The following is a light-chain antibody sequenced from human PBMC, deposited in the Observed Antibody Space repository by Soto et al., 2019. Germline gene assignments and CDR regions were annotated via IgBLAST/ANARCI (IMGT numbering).Light chain of an antibody. Sequence: QSVLTQPPSASGTPGQRVTISCSGSSSNIGSNSVNWYQQLPGTAPKLLIYSNDRRPSGVPDRFSGSKSGTSASLAISGLQSEDEADYSCAAWDDSLNGYVFGTGTEVAVL. CDR2: SND. V-gene: IGLV1-44*01. J-gene: IGLJ1*01. CDR3: AAWDDSLNGYV. CDR1: SSNIGSNS.